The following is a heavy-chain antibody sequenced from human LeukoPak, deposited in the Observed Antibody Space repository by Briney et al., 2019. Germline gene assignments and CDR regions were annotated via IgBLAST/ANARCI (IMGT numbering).Heavy chain of an antibody. Sequence: SSVKVSCKASGYTFNSYYMHWVRQAPGQGLEWMGIMNPSDGSTSYAQKFQGRVTMTRDTSTSTVYMELSSLRSEDTAVYYCARDPYDLVVVTAANLYVDYWGQGTLVTVSS. J-gene: IGHJ4*02. CDR3: ARDPYDLVVVTAANLYVDY. CDR2: MNPSDGST. D-gene: IGHD2-15*01. CDR1: GYTFNSYY. V-gene: IGHV1-46*02.